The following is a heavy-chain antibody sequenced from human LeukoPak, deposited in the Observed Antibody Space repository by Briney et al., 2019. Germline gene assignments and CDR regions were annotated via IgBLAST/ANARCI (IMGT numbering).Heavy chain of an antibody. CDR1: GFTFSSYG. CDR3: ARGGYTSASALDY. V-gene: IGHV3-33*01. J-gene: IGHJ4*02. D-gene: IGHD3-16*02. CDR2: IWYDGSNK. Sequence: GRSLLLSCGASGFTFSSYGMHWVRQAPGKGLEGVAIIWYDGSNKYYTDSVKGRFTISRDNSKNTVYLQMNSLRAEDTAVYYCARGGYTSASALDYWGQGTLVTVSS.